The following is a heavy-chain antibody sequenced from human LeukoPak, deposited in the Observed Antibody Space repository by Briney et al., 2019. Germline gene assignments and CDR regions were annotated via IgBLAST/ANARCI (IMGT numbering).Heavy chain of an antibody. J-gene: IGHJ6*03. CDR1: GGSSSGYY. CDR3: ARGRLSRGYYYYYMDV. CDR2: INHSGST. D-gene: IGHD3-10*01. V-gene: IGHV4-34*01. Sequence: SETLSLTCAVYGGSSSGYYWSWIRQPPGKGLEWIGEINHSGSTNYNPSLKSRVTISVDTSKNQFSLKLSSVTAADTAVYYCARGRLSRGYYYYYMDVWGKGTTVTVSS.